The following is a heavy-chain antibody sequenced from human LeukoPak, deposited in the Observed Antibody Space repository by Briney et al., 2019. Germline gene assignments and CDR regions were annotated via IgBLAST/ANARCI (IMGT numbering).Heavy chain of an antibody. CDR3: ANRREDDFWSGYYY. CDR1: GFTFSNYA. J-gene: IGHJ4*02. V-gene: IGHV3-23*01. D-gene: IGHD3-3*01. CDR2: ISSSGGTT. Sequence: GGSLRLSCAASGFTFSNYAMSWVRQAPGKGLEWVSSISSSGGTTYYADSVKGRFTISRDNSKNTLDLQMNSLRAEDTAVYYCANRREDDFWSGYYYWGQGTLVTVSS.